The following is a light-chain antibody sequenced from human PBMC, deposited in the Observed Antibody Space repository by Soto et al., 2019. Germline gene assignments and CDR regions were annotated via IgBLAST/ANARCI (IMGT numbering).Light chain of an antibody. J-gene: IGLJ1*01. CDR1: SCDIGAYDL. CDR2: EVS. Sequence: QSALTQPASVSGSPGQSSTISCGGNSCDIGAYDLVSWYQQHPGRAPQLMIYEVSHSFFGLSYRFSGYKSGNTASLTISGLQDEDEGDYYCTSFAPGRIYVFGSGTKATV. V-gene: IGLV2-14*03. CDR3: TSFAPGRIYV.